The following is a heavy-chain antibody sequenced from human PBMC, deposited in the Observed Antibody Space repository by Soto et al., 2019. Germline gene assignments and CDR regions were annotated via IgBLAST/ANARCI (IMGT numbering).Heavy chain of an antibody. Sequence: SETLSLTCTVSGGSISRGGYYWSWIRQHPGKGLEWIGYIYYSGSTYYNPSLKSRVTISVDTSKNQFSLKLSSVTAADTAVYYCARESMVRGPRAFDYWGQGTLVTVS. CDR2: IYYSGST. D-gene: IGHD3-10*01. V-gene: IGHV4-31*03. CDR1: GGSISRGGYY. CDR3: ARESMVRGPRAFDY. J-gene: IGHJ4*02.